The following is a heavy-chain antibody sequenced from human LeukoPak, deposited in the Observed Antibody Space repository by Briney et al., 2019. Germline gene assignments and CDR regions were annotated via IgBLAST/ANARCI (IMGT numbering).Heavy chain of an antibody. Sequence: QTGGSLRLSCAASGFTFSSYWMHWVRQAPGKGLVWVSRINSDGSSTSYADSAKGRFTISRDNAKNSLYLQMNSLRAEDTAVYYCARDPQYCSGGSCYSFDYWGQGTLVTVSS. V-gene: IGHV3-74*01. J-gene: IGHJ4*02. D-gene: IGHD2-15*01. CDR2: INSDGSST. CDR3: ARDPQYCSGGSCYSFDY. CDR1: GFTFSSYW.